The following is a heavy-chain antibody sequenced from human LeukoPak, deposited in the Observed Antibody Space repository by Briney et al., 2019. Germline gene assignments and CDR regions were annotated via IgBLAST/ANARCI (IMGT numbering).Heavy chain of an antibody. Sequence: PGGSLRLSCAASGFTFSSYGMSWVRQALGKGLEWVSAISGSDGSTYYADSVKGRFTISRDNSKNTLYLQMNSLRAEDTAVYYCAKDPRSSGWFDYWGQGTLVTVSS. CDR2: ISGSDGST. CDR1: GFTFSSYG. V-gene: IGHV3-23*01. J-gene: IGHJ4*02. CDR3: AKDPRSSGWFDY. D-gene: IGHD6-19*01.